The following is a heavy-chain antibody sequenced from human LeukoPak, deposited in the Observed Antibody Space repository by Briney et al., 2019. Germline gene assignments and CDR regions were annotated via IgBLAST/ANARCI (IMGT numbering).Heavy chain of an antibody. D-gene: IGHD3-22*01. Sequence: ASVKVSCKASGFMFTSYGISWVRQAPGQGLEWMGWISAYNGNTNYAQKVQGRVTMTTDTSTSTAYMELRSLRSDDTAVYYCAREHSPSSGYKYFDYWGQGTLVTVSS. CDR1: GFMFTSYG. V-gene: IGHV1-18*01. CDR2: ISAYNGNT. J-gene: IGHJ4*02. CDR3: AREHSPSSGYKYFDY.